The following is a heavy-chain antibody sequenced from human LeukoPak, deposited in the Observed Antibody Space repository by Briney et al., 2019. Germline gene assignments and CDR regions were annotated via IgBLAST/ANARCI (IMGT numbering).Heavy chain of an antibody. CDR2: MYYSGST. D-gene: IGHD3-10*01. Sequence: SETLSLTCTVSGGSVSSGSYYRSWIRQPPGKGLEWIGYMYYSGSTNYNPSLKSRVTMSVDTSKNQFSLELSSVTAADTAVYYCARRELLSTPDAFDTWGQGTMVTVSS. V-gene: IGHV4-61*01. J-gene: IGHJ3*02. CDR3: ARRELLSTPDAFDT. CDR1: GGSVSSGSYY.